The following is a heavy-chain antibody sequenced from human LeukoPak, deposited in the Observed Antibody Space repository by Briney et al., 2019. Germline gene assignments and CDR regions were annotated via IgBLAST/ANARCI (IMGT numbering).Heavy chain of an antibody. Sequence: PSETLSLTCTVSGGSISSSSYYWGWIRQPPGKGLEWIGSIYYSGSTYYNPSLKSRVTISVDTSKNQFSLRLSSVTAADTAVYYCARQRLYYYDSTGFDYWGQGTLVTVSS. CDR3: ARQRLYYYDSTGFDY. V-gene: IGHV4-39*01. CDR2: IYYSGST. J-gene: IGHJ4*02. D-gene: IGHD3-22*01. CDR1: GGSISSSSYY.